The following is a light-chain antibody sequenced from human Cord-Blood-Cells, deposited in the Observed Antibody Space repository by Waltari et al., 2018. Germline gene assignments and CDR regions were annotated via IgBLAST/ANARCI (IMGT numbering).Light chain of an antibody. Sequence: DIQMTQSPSTLSASVGDRVTIPCRASQSISSWLAWYQQKPGKAPKLLIYKASSLESGVPSRFSGSGSGTEFTLTISSLQPDDFATYYGQQYNSYSRTFGQGTKVEIK. CDR1: QSISSW. CDR3: QQYNSYSRT. J-gene: IGKJ1*01. V-gene: IGKV1-5*03. CDR2: KAS.